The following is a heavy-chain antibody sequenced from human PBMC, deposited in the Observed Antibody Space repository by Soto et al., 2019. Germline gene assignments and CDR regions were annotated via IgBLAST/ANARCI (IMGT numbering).Heavy chain of an antibody. Sequence: PGGSLRLSCAASGFTFSNYAIHWVRQAPGKGLEWVALISYNGHIRSYADSVKGRFTISRDNSENTLYLQMDSLRADDTALYYCAREIPSGGYYAVLWGQGTLFTVSS. CDR2: ISYNGHIR. J-gene: IGHJ4*02. D-gene: IGHD1-26*01. CDR3: AREIPSGGYYAVL. CDR1: GFTFSNYA. V-gene: IGHV3-30-3*01.